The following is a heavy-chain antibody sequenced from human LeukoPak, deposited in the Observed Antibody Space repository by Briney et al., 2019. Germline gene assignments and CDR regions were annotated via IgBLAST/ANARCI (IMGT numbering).Heavy chain of an antibody. CDR2: ISYDGSNK. Sequence: GGSLRLSCAASGFTFSSYAMHWVRQAPGKGLEWVAVISYDGSNKYYADSVKGRFTISRDNSKNTLYLQVNSLRAEDTAVYYCANVAARTFDYWGQGTLVTVSS. CDR1: GFTFSSYA. D-gene: IGHD6-6*01. CDR3: ANVAARTFDY. J-gene: IGHJ4*02. V-gene: IGHV3-30-3*01.